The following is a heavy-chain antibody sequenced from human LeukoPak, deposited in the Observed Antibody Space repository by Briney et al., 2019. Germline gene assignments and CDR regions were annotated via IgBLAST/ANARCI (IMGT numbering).Heavy chain of an antibody. V-gene: IGHV3-48*03. J-gene: IGHJ4*02. Sequence: PGGSLRLSCAASGFTFSSYEMNWVRQAPGKGLEWVSYISVGGSTMYYADSVKGRFTISRDNAKNSLYLQMNSLRAEDTAVYYCAREIAGDYWGQGTLVTVSS. D-gene: IGHD6-13*01. CDR3: AREIAGDY. CDR2: ISVGGSTM. CDR1: GFTFSSYE.